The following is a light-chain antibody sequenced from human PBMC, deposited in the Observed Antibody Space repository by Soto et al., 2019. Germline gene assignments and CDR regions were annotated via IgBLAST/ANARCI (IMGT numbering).Light chain of an antibody. CDR1: QGIRND. Sequence: AIQMTQSPSSLSASVGDRVTITCRASQGIRNDLGWYQQKPGQAPKLLIYAASSLPVGVPSRFSGSGSGTDFTLTISSLQPEDFAAYYCHQNTDYPPTFGPGTKVDI. CDR2: AAS. CDR3: HQNTDYPPT. V-gene: IGKV1-6*01. J-gene: IGKJ3*01.